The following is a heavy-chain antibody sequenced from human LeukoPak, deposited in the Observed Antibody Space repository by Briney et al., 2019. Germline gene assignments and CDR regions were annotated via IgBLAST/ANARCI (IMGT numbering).Heavy chain of an antibody. CDR1: GGSISSSY. CDR3: ARRYTASPGERFDY. Sequence: SETLSLTCTVSGGSISSSYWSWIRQPPGRGLEWIGYIYDSSNTNYNPSLKSRVTIAVDTSKNQFSLMLRSLTAADTAMYYCARRYTASPGERFDYWGQGILVTVSS. D-gene: IGHD2-2*02. V-gene: IGHV4-59*08. CDR2: IYDSSNT. J-gene: IGHJ4*02.